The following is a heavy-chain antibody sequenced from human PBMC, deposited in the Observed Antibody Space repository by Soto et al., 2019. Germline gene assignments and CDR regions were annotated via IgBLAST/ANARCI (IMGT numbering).Heavy chain of an antibody. CDR1: GGSISSGGYS. Sequence: QLQLQESGSGLVKPSQTLSLTCAVSGGSISSGGYSWSWIRQPPGKGLEWMGYIYHSGSTYYNPSLKSRVTISVDRSKNQFSLKLSSVTAAVTAVYYCARKNYYYSSGYYYYGMDVWGQGTTVTGSS. CDR3: ARKNYYYSSGYYYYGMDV. D-gene: IGHD3-22*01. J-gene: IGHJ6*02. CDR2: IYHSGST. V-gene: IGHV4-30-2*01.